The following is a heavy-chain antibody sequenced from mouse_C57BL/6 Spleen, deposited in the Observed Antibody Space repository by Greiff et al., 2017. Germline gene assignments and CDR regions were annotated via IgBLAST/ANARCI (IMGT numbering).Heavy chain of an antibody. V-gene: IGHV1-7*01. CDR1: GYTFTSYW. CDR3: ARGKLGPYAMDY. J-gene: IGHJ4*01. CDR2: INPSSGYT. D-gene: IGHD4-1*01. Sequence: QVQLKESGAELAKPGASVKMSCKASGYTFTSYWMHWVKQRPGQGLEWIGYINPSSGYTKYNQKFKDKATLTADKSSSTAYMQLSSLTYEDSAVYYCARGKLGPYAMDYWGQGTSVTVSS.